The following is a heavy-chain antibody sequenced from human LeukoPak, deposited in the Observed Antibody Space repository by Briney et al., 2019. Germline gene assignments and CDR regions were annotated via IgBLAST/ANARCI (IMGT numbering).Heavy chain of an antibody. J-gene: IGHJ5*02. D-gene: IGHD2-2*01. CDR2: IYYSGST. CDR3: AREVVPAAPGWFDP. Sequence: PSQTLSLTCPVSSGSISSGVYYWSWIRQHPGKGLEWIGYIYYSGSTYYNPSLKSRVTISVDTSKNQFSLKLSSVTAADTAVYYCAREVVPAAPGWFDPWGQGTLVTVSS. V-gene: IGHV4-31*03. CDR1: SGSISSGVYY.